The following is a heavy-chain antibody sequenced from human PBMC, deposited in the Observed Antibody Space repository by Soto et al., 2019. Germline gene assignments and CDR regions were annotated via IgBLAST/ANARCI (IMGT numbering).Heavy chain of an antibody. Sequence: ASVKVSCKASGGTFSSYAISWVRQAPGQGLEWMGGIIPIFGTANYAQKFQGRVTITADESTSTAYMELSSLRSEDTAVYYCARFPPAAEGHFDYWGQGTLVPVSS. V-gene: IGHV1-69*13. CDR2: IIPIFGTA. D-gene: IGHD2-2*01. CDR1: GGTFSSYA. CDR3: ARFPPAAEGHFDY. J-gene: IGHJ4*02.